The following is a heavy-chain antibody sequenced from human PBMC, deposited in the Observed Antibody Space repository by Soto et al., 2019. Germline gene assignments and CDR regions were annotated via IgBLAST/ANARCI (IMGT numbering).Heavy chain of an antibody. Sequence: ASLKVYWKGSGYAFTSYDINWVRQATGQGLEWMGWMNPNSGNTGYAQKFQGRVTMTRNTSISTAYMELSSLRSEDTAVYYCARVRGYCTNGVCYNPDYYYYYGMDVWGQGTTVTVSS. D-gene: IGHD2-8*01. CDR2: MNPNSGNT. V-gene: IGHV1-8*01. J-gene: IGHJ6*02. CDR3: ARVRGYCTNGVCYNPDYYYYYGMDV. CDR1: GYAFTSYD.